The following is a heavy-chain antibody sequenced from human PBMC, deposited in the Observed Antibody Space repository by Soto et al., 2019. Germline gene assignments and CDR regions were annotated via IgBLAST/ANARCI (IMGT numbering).Heavy chain of an antibody. CDR1: GFTFSSYA. V-gene: IGHV3-23*01. J-gene: IGHJ5*02. CDR3: VKYTVTEDLGES. D-gene: IGHD3-16*01. CDR2: VRRAGTYT. Sequence: EVQLLESGGDVVRPGGSLRLSCAASGFTFSSYAMGWVRQAPGKGLEWVAGVRRAGTYTCYADSVRGRFSISRDNSRDTVDLYMNALRGDDTAVYFCVKYTVTEDLGESWGQGTLVSVSS.